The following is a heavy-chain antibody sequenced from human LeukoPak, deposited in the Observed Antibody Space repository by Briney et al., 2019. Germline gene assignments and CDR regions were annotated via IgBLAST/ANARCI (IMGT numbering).Heavy chain of an antibody. V-gene: IGHV4-34*01. D-gene: IGHD4-17*01. Sequence: SETLSLTCAVYGGSFSGYYWSWIRQPPGKGLEWIGEINHSGSTNYNPSLKSRVTTSVGTSKNEFSLNLSSVTAADTAVYYCARAGTNLGDYDYWGQGTLVTVSS. CDR2: INHSGST. CDR1: GGSFSGYY. J-gene: IGHJ4*02. CDR3: ARAGTNLGDYDY.